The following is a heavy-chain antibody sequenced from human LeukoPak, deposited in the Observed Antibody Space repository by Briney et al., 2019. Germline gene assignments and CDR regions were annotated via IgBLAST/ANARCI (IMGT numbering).Heavy chain of an antibody. D-gene: IGHD1-26*01. V-gene: IGHV3-48*03. Sequence: GGSPRLSCAASGFTFSTYEMNWVRQAPGKGLEWVSSINNSGNTIYYADSVKGRFTISRDSSKNSLYLQMNSLRAEDTAVYYCASGAQSDYWGQGTLVTVSS. CDR1: GFTFSTYE. CDR2: INNSGNTI. CDR3: ASGAQSDY. J-gene: IGHJ4*02.